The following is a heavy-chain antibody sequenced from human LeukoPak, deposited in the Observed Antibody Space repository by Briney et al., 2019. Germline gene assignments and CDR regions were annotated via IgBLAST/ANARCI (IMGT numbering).Heavy chain of an antibody. V-gene: IGHV3-7*03. CDR1: GFSFTTYG. CDR3: TRDFPYDSSGYYQTDYFDY. J-gene: IGHJ4*02. Sequence: GGSLRLSCAASGFSFTTYGMSWVRQAPGKGLEWVANIKRDGSEKYYVDSVKGRFTISRDNAKNSLYLQMTSLRAEDTAVYYCTRDFPYDSSGYYQTDYFDYWGQGTLVTVSS. D-gene: IGHD3-22*01. CDR2: IKRDGSEK.